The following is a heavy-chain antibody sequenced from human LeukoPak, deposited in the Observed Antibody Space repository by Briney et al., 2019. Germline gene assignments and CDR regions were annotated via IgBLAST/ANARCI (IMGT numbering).Heavy chain of an antibody. D-gene: IGHD2-15*01. CDR3: ARVGYCSGGSCQRFDY. CDR1: GYSFTSYW. Sequence: GESLKISCKCSGYSFTSYWIGWVRQMPGKGLEWMGIIYPGDSDTRYSPSFQGQVTISADKSISTAYLQWSSLKASDTAMYYCARVGYCSGGSCQRFDYWGQGTLVTVSS. J-gene: IGHJ4*02. CDR2: IYPGDSDT. V-gene: IGHV5-51*01.